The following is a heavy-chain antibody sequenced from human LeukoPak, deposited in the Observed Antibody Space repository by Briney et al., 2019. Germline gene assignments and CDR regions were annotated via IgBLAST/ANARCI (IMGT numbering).Heavy chain of an antibody. CDR1: GDSMSNYY. J-gene: IGHJ4*02. V-gene: IGHV4-59*01. CDR3: ARSVVLYYSDY. D-gene: IGHD2-2*01. CDR2: IYYSGST. Sequence: PSETLSLTCTVSGDSMSNYYWSWIRQPPGKGLEWIGYIYYSGSTSYNPSLKSRVTISEDTSKNQFSLKLSSVTAADTAVYYCARSVVLYYSDYWGQGTLVTVSS.